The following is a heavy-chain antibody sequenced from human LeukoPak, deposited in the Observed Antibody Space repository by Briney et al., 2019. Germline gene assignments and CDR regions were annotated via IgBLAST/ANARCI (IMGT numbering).Heavy chain of an antibody. CDR3: ARTFYSPLYYFDY. CDR2: ISGTSNYI. D-gene: IGHD2-21*01. V-gene: IGHV3-21*01. CDR1: GFTFNIYS. J-gene: IGHJ4*02. Sequence: GGSLRLSCAASGFTFNIYSMNWVRQAPGKGLEWVSSISGTSNYIYYADSVKGRFTISRDNARNSLYLQMNSLRAEDTAVYYCARTFYSPLYYFDYWGQGTLVTVSS.